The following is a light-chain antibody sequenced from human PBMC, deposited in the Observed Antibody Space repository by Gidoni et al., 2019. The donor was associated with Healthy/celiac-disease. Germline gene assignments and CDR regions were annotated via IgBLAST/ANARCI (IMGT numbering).Light chain of an antibody. CDR2: DAS. Sequence: EIVLKQSPGTLSLSPGERATLSCRASQSVSSYLAWYQQKPGQAPRLLIYDASNRATGIPARFSGSGSGTDFTLTISSLEPEDFAVYYCQQRSNWPPWTFGQGTKVEIK. CDR3: QQRSNWPPWT. J-gene: IGKJ1*01. V-gene: IGKV3-11*01. CDR1: QSVSSY.